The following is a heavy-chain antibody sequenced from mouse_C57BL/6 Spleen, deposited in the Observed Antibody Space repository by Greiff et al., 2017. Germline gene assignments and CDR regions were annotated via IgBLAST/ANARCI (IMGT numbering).Heavy chain of an antibody. CDR1: GYTFTSYW. D-gene: IGHD1-1*01. V-gene: IGHV1-52*01. J-gene: IGHJ2*01. Sequence: VQLQQPGAELVRPGSSVKLSCKASGYTFTSYWMHWVKQRPIQGLEWIGNIDPSDSETHYNQKFKDKATLTVDKSSSTAYMQLSSLTSEDSAVYYCARRGYYDGSRGGDYFDDWGQGTTLTVSS. CDR3: ARRGYYDGSRGGDYFDD. CDR2: IDPSDSET.